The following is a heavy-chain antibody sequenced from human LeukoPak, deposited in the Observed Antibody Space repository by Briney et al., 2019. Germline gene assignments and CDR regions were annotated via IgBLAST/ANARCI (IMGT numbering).Heavy chain of an antibody. CDR2: ISSGGGST. V-gene: IGHV3-23*01. D-gene: IGHD6-25*01. CDR3: ARGYSSGRVDY. Sequence: PGGSLRLSCTASAFAFSNHAMSWVRQAPGKGLEWVSTISSGGGSTYYADSVKGRLTISRDNSRDTLYLQIDSLRAEDTAVYYCARGYSSGRVDYWGQGTLVTVSS. CDR1: AFAFSNHA. J-gene: IGHJ4*02.